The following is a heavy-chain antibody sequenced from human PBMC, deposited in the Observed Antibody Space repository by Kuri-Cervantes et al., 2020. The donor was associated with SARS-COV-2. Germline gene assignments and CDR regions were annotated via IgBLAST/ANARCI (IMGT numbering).Heavy chain of an antibody. CDR2: INPNSGGT. D-gene: IGHD5-18*01. CDR1: GYTFTGYY. CDR3: ARVPGIYSYGPPHFDY. Sequence: ASVKVSCKASGYTFTGYYMHWVRQAPGQGLEWMGWINPNSGGTNYAQKFQGRVTMTRDTSISTAYMELSSLRSEDTAVYYCARVPGIYSYGPPHFDYWGQGTLVTVSS. V-gene: IGHV1-2*02. J-gene: IGHJ4*02.